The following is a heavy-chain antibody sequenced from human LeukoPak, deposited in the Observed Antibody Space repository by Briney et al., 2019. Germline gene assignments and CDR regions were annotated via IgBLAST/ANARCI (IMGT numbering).Heavy chain of an antibody. Sequence: GGSLRLSCAVSGITFSSYWMHWVRQDPGRGLLWVSRINTQGTYTNYADSVKGRFTISRDNAKNTLYLQMSSLRADDTAVYYCVIDLGDYNDFRGQGTLVSVSS. CDR3: VIDLGDYNDF. J-gene: IGHJ4*02. CDR2: INTQGTYT. CDR1: GITFSSYW. V-gene: IGHV3-74*01. D-gene: IGHD2-15*01.